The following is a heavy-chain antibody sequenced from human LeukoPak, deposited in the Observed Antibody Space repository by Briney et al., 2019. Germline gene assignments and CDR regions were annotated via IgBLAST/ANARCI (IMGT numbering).Heavy chain of an antibody. CDR3: ARDAKEPPGWYFDY. CDR1: GGSFSGYY. CDR2: INHSGST. Sequence: SETLSLTCAVYGGSFSGYYWSWIRQPPGKGLEWIGEINHSGSTNYNPSLKSRVTISVDTSKNQFSLKLSSVTAADTAVYYCARDAKEPPGWYFDYWAQGTLVTVSS. D-gene: IGHD2-2*01. V-gene: IGHV4-34*01. J-gene: IGHJ4*02.